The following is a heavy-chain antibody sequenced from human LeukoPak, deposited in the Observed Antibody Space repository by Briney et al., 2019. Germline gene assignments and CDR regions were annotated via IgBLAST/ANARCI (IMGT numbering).Heavy chain of an antibody. V-gene: IGHV4-30-2*01. CDR3: ARAPFYFSGGSCWGYYFDY. D-gene: IGHD2-15*01. Sequence: SETLSLTCAVSGGSISSGGYSWSWIRQPPGKGLGWIGYIYHSGSTYYNPSLKSRVTISVDRSKIQFSLKLSSVTAADTAVYYGARAPFYFSGGSCWGYYFDYGAQEPLVTVPS. CDR1: GGSISSGGYS. J-gene: IGHJ4*02. CDR2: IYHSGST.